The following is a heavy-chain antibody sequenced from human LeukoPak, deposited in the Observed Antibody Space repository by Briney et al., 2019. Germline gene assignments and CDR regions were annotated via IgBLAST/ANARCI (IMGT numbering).Heavy chain of an antibody. Sequence: GGSLRLSCAASGFTFSSYWMSWVRQAPGKGLEWVANIKQDGSEKYYVDSVKGRFTISRDNAKNSLYLQMNSLRAEDTAVYYCARDRLIVGATGWFDPWGQGTLVTVSS. CDR2: IKQDGSEK. CDR1: GFTFSSYW. J-gene: IGHJ5*02. D-gene: IGHD1-26*01. V-gene: IGHV3-7*01. CDR3: ARDRLIVGATGWFDP.